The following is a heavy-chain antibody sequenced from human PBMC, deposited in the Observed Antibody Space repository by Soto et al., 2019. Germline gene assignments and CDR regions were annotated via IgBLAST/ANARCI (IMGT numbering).Heavy chain of an antibody. V-gene: IGHV4-31*03. CDR1: GGSISSGSYY. CDR2: IYYSGST. Sequence: QVQLQESGPGLVKPSQTLSLTCTVSGGSISSGSYYWSWIRQLPGKGLEWIGYIYYSGSTYYNPSRKSRVTKSVDPSKNQFSLKLNSVTAADTAVYYCATRTDYYYGSGSLGGMDVWGQGTTVTVSS. D-gene: IGHD3-10*01. CDR3: ATRTDYYYGSGSLGGMDV. J-gene: IGHJ6*02.